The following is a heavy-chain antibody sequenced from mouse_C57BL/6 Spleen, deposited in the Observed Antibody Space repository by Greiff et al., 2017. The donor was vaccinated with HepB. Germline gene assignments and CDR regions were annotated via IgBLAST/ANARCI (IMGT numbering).Heavy chain of an antibody. CDR3: ARWGLRRFYWYFDV. D-gene: IGHD3-1*01. CDR1: GYTFTSYW. Sequence: QVQLQQPGTELVKPGASVKLSCKASGYTFTSYWMHWVKQRPGQGLEWIGNINPSNGGTNYNEKFKSKATLTVDKSSSTAYMQLSSLTSEDSAVYYWARWGLRRFYWYFDVWGTGTTVTVSS. J-gene: IGHJ1*03. V-gene: IGHV1-53*01. CDR2: INPSNGGT.